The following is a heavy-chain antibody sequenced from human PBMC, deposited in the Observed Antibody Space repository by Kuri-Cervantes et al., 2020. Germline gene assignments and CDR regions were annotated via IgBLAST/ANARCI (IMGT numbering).Heavy chain of an antibody. D-gene: IGHD5-18*01. V-gene: IGHV4-59*13. J-gene: IGHJ4*02. CDR1: GDFMANFY. Sequence: SETLSLTCTVSGDFMANFYWSWIRQSPGKGLEWTGFIFDTGNTDYNPSLKSRVTIAVDTSKSQFSLELTSMTAADTAIYYCARARGRGFTNGGYYFDYWGQGSLVTVSS. CDR3: ARARGRGFTNGGYYFDY. CDR2: IFDTGNT.